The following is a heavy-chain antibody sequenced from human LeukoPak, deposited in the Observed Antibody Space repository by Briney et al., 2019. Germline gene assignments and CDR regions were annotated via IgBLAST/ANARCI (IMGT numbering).Heavy chain of an antibody. J-gene: IGHJ4*02. CDR2: IKQDGSEK. CDR3: ARDPDTAMVFDY. V-gene: IGHV3-7*01. D-gene: IGHD5-18*01. Sequence: GGSLTLPCAASGFTFSRYWMSWVRQAPGKGLEWVGNIKQDGSEKYYVDSVKGRFTNSRDNAKNSLYLQMNSLRAEDAAVYYCARDPDTAMVFDYWGQGTLVTVSS. CDR1: GFTFSRYW.